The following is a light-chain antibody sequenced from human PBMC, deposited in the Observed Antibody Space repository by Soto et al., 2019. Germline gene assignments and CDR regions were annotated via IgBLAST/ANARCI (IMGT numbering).Light chain of an antibody. J-gene: IGKJ1*01. Sequence: DIQMTQSPSTLSASVGDRVTITCRASQSINNWLAWYQQKPGKAPKLLIYRASSLENGVPSSFSGRGSGTEFIFTITSLQPDDFATYYCQQYSSASPFGQGTKVEI. V-gene: IGKV1-5*03. CDR3: QQYSSASP. CDR2: RAS. CDR1: QSINNW.